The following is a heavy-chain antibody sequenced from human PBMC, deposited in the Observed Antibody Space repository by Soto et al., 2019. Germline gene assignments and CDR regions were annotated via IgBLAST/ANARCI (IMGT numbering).Heavy chain of an antibody. CDR3: ARGLTTVTDYGMDV. V-gene: IGHV4-34*01. D-gene: IGHD4-17*01. J-gene: IGHJ6*02. CDR1: GGSCSGYY. Sequence: SETLSLTCAVYGGSCSGYYWSWISQPPGKGLEWIGEINHSGSTNYNPSLKSRVTISVDTSKNQFSLKLSSVTAADTAVYYCARGLTTVTDYGMDVWGQGTTVTVSS. CDR2: INHSGST.